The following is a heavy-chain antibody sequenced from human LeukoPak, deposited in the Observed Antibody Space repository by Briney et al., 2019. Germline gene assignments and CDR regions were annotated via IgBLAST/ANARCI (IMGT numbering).Heavy chain of an antibody. V-gene: IGHV1-8*01. Sequence: ASVSVSCMASGYTFSGYDINWVRQALGQGLEWMGWMNPSTGDTGYAQKFQGRVTITRNTSIDTAFMELSRLGFDDTALYSCTRGSLSGSSRDYCGEGTLVTVSS. CDR1: GYTFSGYD. J-gene: IGHJ4*02. D-gene: IGHD1-26*01. CDR3: TRGSLSGSSRDY. CDR2: MNPSTGDT.